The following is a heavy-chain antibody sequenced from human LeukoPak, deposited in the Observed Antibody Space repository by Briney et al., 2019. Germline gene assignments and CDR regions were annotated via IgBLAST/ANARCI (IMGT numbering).Heavy chain of an antibody. V-gene: IGHV3-30*18. J-gene: IGHJ6*02. D-gene: IGHD5-18*01. Sequence: PGGSLRLSCAASGFTFSSYGMHWVRQAPGKGLEWVAVISYDGSNKYYADSVKGRFTISRDNSKNTLYLQMNSLRAEDTAVYYCAKHREYSYGSLGMDVWGQGTTVTVSS. CDR1: GFTFSSYG. CDR2: ISYDGSNK. CDR3: AKHREYSYGSLGMDV.